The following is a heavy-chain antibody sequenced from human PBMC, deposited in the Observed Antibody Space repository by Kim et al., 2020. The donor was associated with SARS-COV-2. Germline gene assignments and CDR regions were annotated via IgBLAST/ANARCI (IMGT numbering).Heavy chain of an antibody. CDR1: GFTFSSYE. CDR3: ARENLGYSYDIYYYGMDV. CDR2: ISSSGSTI. V-gene: IGHV3-48*03. J-gene: IGHJ6*02. Sequence: GGSLRLSCAASGFTFSSYEMNWVRQAPGKGLEWVSYISSSGSTIYYADSVKGRFTISRDNAKNSLYLQMNSLRAEDTAVYYCARENLGYSYDIYYYGMDVWGQGTTVTVSS. D-gene: IGHD5-18*01.